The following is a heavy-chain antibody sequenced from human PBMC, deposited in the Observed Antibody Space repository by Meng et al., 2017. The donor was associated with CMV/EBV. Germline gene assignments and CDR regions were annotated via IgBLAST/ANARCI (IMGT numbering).Heavy chain of an antibody. CDR1: GGSISSYY. D-gene: IGHD2-2*01. Sequence: SETLSLTCTVSGGSISSYYWSWIRQPPGKGLEWIGDINHSGSTNYNPSLKSRVTISVDTSKNQFSLKLSSVTAADTAVYYCARVMGGSDIGVVPAATEESWFDPWGQGTLVTVSS. V-gene: IGHV4-59*01. CDR3: ARVMGGSDIGVVPAATEESWFDP. J-gene: IGHJ5*02. CDR2: INHSGST.